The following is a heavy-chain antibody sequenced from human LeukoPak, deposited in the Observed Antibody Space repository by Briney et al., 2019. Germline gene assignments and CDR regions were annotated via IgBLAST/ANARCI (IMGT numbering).Heavy chain of an antibody. CDR2: INAGNGNT. D-gene: IGHD2-15*01. Sequence: RASVKVSCKASGYTFTSYAMHWVRQAPGQRLEWMGRINAGNGNTKYSQKFQGRVTITRDTSASTAYMELSSLRSEDTAVYYCARGPEVAATTFDYWGQGTLVTVSS. V-gene: IGHV1-3*01. CDR3: ARGPEVAATTFDY. CDR1: GYTFTSYA. J-gene: IGHJ4*02.